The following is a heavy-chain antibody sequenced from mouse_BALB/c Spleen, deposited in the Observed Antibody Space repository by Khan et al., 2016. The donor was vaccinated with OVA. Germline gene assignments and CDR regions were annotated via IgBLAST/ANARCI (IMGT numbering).Heavy chain of an antibody. CDR3: TRSYDSYYFDY. J-gene: IGHJ2*01. D-gene: IGHD2-4*01. Sequence: EVQLQESGTVLARPGASVKMSCKASGYSFTNYWMHWVKQRPGQGLEWIGAIYPGISDTRYNQKFEGKAKLTAVTSASTADMEFSSLTNEDSAVYYCTRSYDSYYFDYGGQGTTLTVSS. CDR2: IYPGISDT. V-gene: IGHV1-5*01. CDR1: GYSFTNYW.